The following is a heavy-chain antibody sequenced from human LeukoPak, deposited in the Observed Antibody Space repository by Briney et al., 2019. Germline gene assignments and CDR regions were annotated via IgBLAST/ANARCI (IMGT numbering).Heavy chain of an antibody. Sequence: SETLSLTCTVSGGSLSSGSYYWSWIRQPPGKGLEWIEYIYYSGGTNYTPSLKSRVTISVDTSKNQFSLKLSSVTAADTAVYYCASYYYGLDVWGQGTTVTVSS. J-gene: IGHJ6*02. CDR2: IYYSGGT. CDR1: GGSLSSGSYY. V-gene: IGHV4-61*01. CDR3: ASYYYGLDV.